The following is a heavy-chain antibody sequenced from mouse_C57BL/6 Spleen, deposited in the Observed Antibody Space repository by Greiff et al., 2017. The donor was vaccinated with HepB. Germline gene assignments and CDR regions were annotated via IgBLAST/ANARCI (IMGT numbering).Heavy chain of an antibody. Sequence: QVHVKQPGAELVKPGASVKLSCKASGYTFTSYWMHWVKQRPGRGLEWIGRIDPNSGGTKYNEKFKSKATLTVDKPSSTAYMQLSSLTSEDSAVYYCARSTNYDYDAGVFDYWGQGTTLTVSS. V-gene: IGHV1-72*01. CDR2: IDPNSGGT. CDR3: ARSTNYDYDAGVFDY. D-gene: IGHD2-4*01. J-gene: IGHJ2*01. CDR1: GYTFTSYW.